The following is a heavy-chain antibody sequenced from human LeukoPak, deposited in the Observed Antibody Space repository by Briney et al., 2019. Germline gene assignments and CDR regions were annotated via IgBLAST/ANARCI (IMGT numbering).Heavy chain of an antibody. J-gene: IGHJ6*04. CDR3: AKDLDGFGELSLDV. Sequence: GGSLRLSCAASGFTFSSYAMSWVRQAPGKGLEWVSVISGSGGSTYYADSVKGRFTISRDNSKNTLYLQMNSLRAEDTAVYYCAKDLDGFGELSLDVRGKGTTVTVSS. D-gene: IGHD3-10*01. CDR1: GFTFSSYA. V-gene: IGHV3-23*01. CDR2: ISGSGGST.